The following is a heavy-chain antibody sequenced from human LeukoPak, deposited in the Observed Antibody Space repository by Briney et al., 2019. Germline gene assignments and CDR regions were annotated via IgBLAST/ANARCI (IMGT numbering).Heavy chain of an antibody. CDR3: ARDVGPNYYDSSGMFDP. D-gene: IGHD3-22*01. Sequence: GGSLRLSCAASGFTFSSYWMSWVRQAPGKGLEWVANIKQDGSEKYYVDSVKGRFTISRDNAKNSLYLQMNSLRAKDTAVYYCARDVGPNYYDSSGMFDPWGQGTLVTVSS. CDR1: GFTFSSYW. V-gene: IGHV3-7*01. CDR2: IKQDGSEK. J-gene: IGHJ5*02.